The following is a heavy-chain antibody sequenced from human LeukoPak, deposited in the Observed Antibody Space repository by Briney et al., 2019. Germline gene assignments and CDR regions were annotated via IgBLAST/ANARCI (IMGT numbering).Heavy chain of an antibody. CDR1: GGSFSGYY. CDR2: INHSGST. Sequence: SEPLFFTCAAYGGSFSGYYWSWLRQPPGKGLEGFGKINHSGSTNYNPSLKSRVTITVDTSKSQFSLILSSVTAADTAVYYCARQDDVVVSGWYSYYYYMDVWGKGTTVTVSS. CDR3: ARQDDVVVSGWYSYYYYMDV. J-gene: IGHJ6*03. D-gene: IGHD6-19*01. V-gene: IGHV4-34*01.